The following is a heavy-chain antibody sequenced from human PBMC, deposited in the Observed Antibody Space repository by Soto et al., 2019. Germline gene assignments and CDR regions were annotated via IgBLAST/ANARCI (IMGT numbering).Heavy chain of an antibody. Sequence: QVQLVQSGAEVKKPGAPVKVSCKASGYIFTVYYMHWVRQAPGQGLEWMGWINPNSGGTNYAQKFQGRVTMTRDTSIRTAYMELSRLRSDDTAVYYCARQGSGSNWLDPWGQGTLVTVSS. CDR1: GYIFTVYY. D-gene: IGHD3-10*01. V-gene: IGHV1-2*02. CDR3: ARQGSGSNWLDP. CDR2: INPNSGGT. J-gene: IGHJ5*02.